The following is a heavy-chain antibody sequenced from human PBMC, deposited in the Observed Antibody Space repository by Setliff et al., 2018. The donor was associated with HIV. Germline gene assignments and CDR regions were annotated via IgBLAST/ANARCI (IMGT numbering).Heavy chain of an antibody. D-gene: IGHD6-13*01. J-gene: IGHJ4*02. CDR3: ARRGRVAAVDY. CDR2: ILYDGSNK. Sequence: SGGSLRLSCAASGFSFSSYTMNWVRQAPGKGLEWVAVILYDGSNKYYADSVKGRFTISRDNLKKRVYLQMSSLRAEDTAVYYCARRGRVAAVDYWGQGTLVTVSS. V-gene: IGHV3-30*04. CDR1: GFSFSSYT.